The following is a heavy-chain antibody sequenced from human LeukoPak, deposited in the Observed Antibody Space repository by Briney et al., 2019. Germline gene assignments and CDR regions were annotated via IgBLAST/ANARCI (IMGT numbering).Heavy chain of an antibody. J-gene: IGHJ4*02. Sequence: PVKVSCKASGGTFSSYAISWVRQAPGQGLEWMGRIIPIFGIANYAQKFQGRVTITADKSTSTAYMELSSLRSEDTAVYYCAREHGGNPYFDYWGQGTLVTVSS. CDR3: AREHGGNPYFDY. D-gene: IGHD4-23*01. V-gene: IGHV1-69*04. CDR1: GGTFSSYA. CDR2: IIPIFGIA.